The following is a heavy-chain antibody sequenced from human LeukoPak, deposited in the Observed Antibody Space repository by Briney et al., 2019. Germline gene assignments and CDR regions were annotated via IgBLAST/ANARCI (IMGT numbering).Heavy chain of an antibody. V-gene: IGHV3-7*03. J-gene: IGHJ4*02. CDR2: IKQDGSEK. CDR1: LFTLSSYW. Sequence: GGSLRLSRAASLFTLSSYWMSWVRQDPGTALEWVANIKQDGSEKYYVDSVKRRFTISRDNAKNSLYLQMNSLRAEDTAVYYCAIFWSGYYGYYFDYWGQGTLVTVSS. D-gene: IGHD3-3*01. CDR3: AIFWSGYYGYYFDY.